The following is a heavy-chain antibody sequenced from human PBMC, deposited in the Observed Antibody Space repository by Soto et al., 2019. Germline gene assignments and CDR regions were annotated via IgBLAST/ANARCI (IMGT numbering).Heavy chain of an antibody. V-gene: IGHV1-2*02. CDR3: ASEDCRNNCLKGFGY. CDR2: INAKSGNP. CDR1: GYIFTDYY. D-gene: IGHD2-15*01. J-gene: IGHJ4*02. Sequence: ASVKVSCMASGYIFTDYYLHWVRQAPGQGFEWVGGINAKSGNPKYVPKFQGRVTVTRDTSTSTVYMELNRLTSDDTAVYFCASEDCRNNCLKGFGYWGQGTLVTVSS.